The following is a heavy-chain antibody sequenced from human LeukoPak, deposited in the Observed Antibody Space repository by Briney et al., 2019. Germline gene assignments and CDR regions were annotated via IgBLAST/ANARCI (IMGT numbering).Heavy chain of an antibody. CDR1: GYSISSGYY. V-gene: IGHV4-38-2*02. D-gene: IGHD3-22*01. CDR3: ARVGLGAYYDSSGYYYLFDY. CDR2: IYHSGST. Sequence: SETLSLTCTVSGYSISSGYYWGWTRQPPGKGLEWIGSIYHSGSTYYNPSLKSRVTISVDTSKNQFSLKLSSVTAADTAVYYCARVGLGAYYDSSGYYYLFDYWGQGTLVTVSS. J-gene: IGHJ4*02.